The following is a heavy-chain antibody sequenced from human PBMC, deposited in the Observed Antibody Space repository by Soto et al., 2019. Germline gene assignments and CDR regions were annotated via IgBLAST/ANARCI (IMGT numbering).Heavy chain of an antibody. V-gene: IGHV3-53*01. J-gene: IGHJ6*02. CDR1: GFTVKNYQ. CDR3: ARDPSTTGYYGLDV. CDR2: IYSGGVT. Sequence: AGGSLRLSCAASGFTVKNYQMNWVRQAPGKGLEWVSVIYSGGVTYYPDSVKGRFTIIRDTSRNTVYLQMTSLRADDTAMYYCARDPSTTGYYGLDVWGQGTTVTVSS.